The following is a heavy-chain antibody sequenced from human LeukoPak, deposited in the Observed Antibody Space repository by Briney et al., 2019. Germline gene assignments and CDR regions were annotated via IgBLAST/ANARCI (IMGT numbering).Heavy chain of an antibody. J-gene: IGHJ4*02. D-gene: IGHD3-10*01. CDR1: GFTFSSYG. Sequence: GESLRLSCAASGFTFSSYGMHWVRQAPGKGLEWVAVIWYDGSNKYYADSVKGRFTISRDNSKNTLYLQMNSLRAEDTAVYYCARDAAGGSGFLLYWGQGTLVTVSS. CDR2: IWYDGSNK. CDR3: ARDAAGGSGFLLY. V-gene: IGHV3-33*01.